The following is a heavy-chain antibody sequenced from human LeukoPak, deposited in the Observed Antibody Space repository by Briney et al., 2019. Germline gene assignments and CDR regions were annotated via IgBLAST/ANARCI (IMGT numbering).Heavy chain of an antibody. CDR1: GYTFTSYD. Sequence: ASVKVSCEASGYTFTSYDINWVRQATGQGLEWMGWMNPNSGNTGYAQKFQGRVTMTRNTSISTAYMELSSLRSEDTAVYYCARYYYYDSSGYYQSYTDYWGQGTLVTVSS. CDR3: ARYYYYDSSGYYQSYTDY. J-gene: IGHJ4*02. V-gene: IGHV1-8*01. CDR2: MNPNSGNT. D-gene: IGHD3-22*01.